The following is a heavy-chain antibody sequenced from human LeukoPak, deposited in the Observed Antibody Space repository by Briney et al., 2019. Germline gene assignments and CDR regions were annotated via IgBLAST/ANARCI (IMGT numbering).Heavy chain of an antibody. V-gene: IGHV4-39*01. D-gene: IGHD6-19*01. CDR2: IYYSGST. J-gene: IGHJ4*02. CDR3: ARQVEQWLVRY. Sequence: WVRQPPGKGLEWIGSIYYSGSTYYNPSLKSRVTISVGTSKNQFSLKLSSVTAADTAVYYCARQVEQWLVRYWGQGTLVTVSS.